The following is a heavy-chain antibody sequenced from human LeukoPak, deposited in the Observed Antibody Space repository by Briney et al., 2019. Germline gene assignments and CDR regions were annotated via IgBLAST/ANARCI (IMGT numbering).Heavy chain of an antibody. CDR1: GYSFTNYW. V-gene: IGHV5-51*01. D-gene: IGHD5-24*01. Sequence: GESLKISCQGSGYSFTNYWIGWARQMPGKGLEWMGMIHPSNSDTTYTPSFRGQVTISAYKSISTTYLQWSSLKASDTAMYYCARRDGNNEKTFECWGQGTLVTVSS. J-gene: IGHJ4*02. CDR3: ARRDGNNEKTFEC. CDR2: IHPSNSDT.